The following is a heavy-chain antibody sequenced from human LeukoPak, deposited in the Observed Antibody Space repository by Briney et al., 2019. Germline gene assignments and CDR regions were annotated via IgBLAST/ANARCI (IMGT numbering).Heavy chain of an antibody. CDR3: ARDRDVAEYCSGGSCYSFDY. D-gene: IGHD2-15*01. CDR1: GFTFSSYW. Sequence: GGSLRLSCAASGFTFSSYWMNWARQAPGKGLEWVASINHNGNVNYYVDSVKGRFTISRDNAKNSLYLQMSNLRAEDTAVYFCARDRDVAEYCSGGSCYSFDYWGQGTLVTVSS. CDR2: INHNGNVN. V-gene: IGHV3-7*03. J-gene: IGHJ4*02.